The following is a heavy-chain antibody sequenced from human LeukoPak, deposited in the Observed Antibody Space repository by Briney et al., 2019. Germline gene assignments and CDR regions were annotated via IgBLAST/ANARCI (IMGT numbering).Heavy chain of an antibody. J-gene: IGHJ4*02. D-gene: IGHD3-22*01. CDR2: IYSGGST. CDR3: ARTPVDSSPIDY. Sequence: GGSLRLSCAASGFTVSSNYMSWVRQAPGKGLEWVSVIYSGGSTYYADSVKGRFTISRDNSKNTLYLQMDSMRVEDTAVYYWARTPVDSSPIDYWGQGTLVTVSS. CDR1: GFTVSSNY. V-gene: IGHV3-66*01.